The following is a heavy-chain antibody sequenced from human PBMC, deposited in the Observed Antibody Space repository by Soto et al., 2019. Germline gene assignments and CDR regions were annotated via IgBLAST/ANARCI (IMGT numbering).Heavy chain of an antibody. J-gene: IGHJ4*02. CDR2: ISGSDDST. V-gene: IGHV3-23*01. Sequence: EVQLLESGGGLVQPGESLRLSCAASGFTFSSYAMSWVRQAPGKGLEWVSVISGSDDSTYYADSVKGGFTISRDNSKNTLDLQMNSLRAEDTAVYYCWKRRSSSTFDYWGQGTLVTDSS. CDR3: WKRRSSSTFDY. D-gene: IGHD6-6*01. CDR1: GFTFSSYA.